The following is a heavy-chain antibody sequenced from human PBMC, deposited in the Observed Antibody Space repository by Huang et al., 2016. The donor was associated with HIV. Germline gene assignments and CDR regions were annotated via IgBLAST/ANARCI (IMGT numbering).Heavy chain of an antibody. Sequence: QVQLVQSGAEVRKPGSSMKVSCKASGGSFRNFAIGWVRQAPGQGLEWMGGIIPTLGTANYAQKFQGRVTIIADESTSTAYMELSSLRSEDTAVYYCATVDYYDTSGPQRGYFDNWGQGTLVTVSS. V-gene: IGHV1-69*01. CDR1: GGSFRNFA. CDR2: IIPTLGTA. J-gene: IGHJ4*02. D-gene: IGHD3-22*01. CDR3: ATVDYYDTSGPQRGYFDN.